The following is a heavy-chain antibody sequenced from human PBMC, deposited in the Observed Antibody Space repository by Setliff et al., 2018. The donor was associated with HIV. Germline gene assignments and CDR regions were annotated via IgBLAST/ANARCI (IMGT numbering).Heavy chain of an antibody. CDR3: ARASSVADHFDY. Sequence: PSETLSLTCTVSGGSINSYYWSWIRQPPGKGLEWIGYIYYSGSTNYNPSLKSRVTISVDTSKNQFSLKLSSVTTADTAVYYCARASSVADHFDYWGQGTLVTVSS. V-gene: IGHV4-59*01. J-gene: IGHJ4*02. D-gene: IGHD6-19*01. CDR1: GGSINSYY. CDR2: IYYSGST.